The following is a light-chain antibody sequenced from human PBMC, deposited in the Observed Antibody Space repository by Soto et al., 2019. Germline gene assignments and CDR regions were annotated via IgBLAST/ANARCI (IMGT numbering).Light chain of an antibody. V-gene: IGKV1-39*01. J-gene: IGKJ2*01. CDR1: QSIASY. CDR3: HPRYSMVYI. CDR2: TAP. Sequence: DILMTQSPSSLSASVGDRVTITCRASQSIASYLNWYQQKPGKGPKLLIYTAPSLQSGFPLRFSGSGSGTQFTLPVSSLQAADVATYFCHPRYSMVYIFGQGKKLDVK.